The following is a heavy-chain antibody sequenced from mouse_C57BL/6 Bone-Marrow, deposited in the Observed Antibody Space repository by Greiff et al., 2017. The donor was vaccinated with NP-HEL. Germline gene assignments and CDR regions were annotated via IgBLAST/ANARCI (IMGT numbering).Heavy chain of an antibody. CDR1: GYTFTGYW. D-gene: IGHD3-2*02. J-gene: IGHJ4*01. V-gene: IGHV1-9*01. CDR2: ILPGSGST. Sequence: QVQLQQSGAELMKPGASVKLSCKATGYTFTGYWIEWVKQRPGHGLEWIGEILPGSGSTNYNEKFKGKATFTADKSSNTAYMQLSSLTTEYSAIYYSARYSAQATWDAMDYWGQGTTVTVSS. CDR3: ARYSAQATWDAMDY.